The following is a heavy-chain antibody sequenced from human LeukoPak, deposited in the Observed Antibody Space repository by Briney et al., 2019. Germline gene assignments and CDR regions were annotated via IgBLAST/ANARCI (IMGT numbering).Heavy chain of an antibody. J-gene: IGHJ5*02. Sequence: SETLSLTCAVYGGSFSGYYWSWIRQPPGKGLEWIGEINHSGSTNYNPSLKSRVTISVDTPKNQFSLKLSSVTAADTAVYYCARARRIYYYGSGSQPNNWFDPWGQGTLVTVSS. CDR1: GGSFSGYY. V-gene: IGHV4-34*01. D-gene: IGHD3-10*01. CDR2: INHSGST. CDR3: ARARRIYYYGSGSQPNNWFDP.